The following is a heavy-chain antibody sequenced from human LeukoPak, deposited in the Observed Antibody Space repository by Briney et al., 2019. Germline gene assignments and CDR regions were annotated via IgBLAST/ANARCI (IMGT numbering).Heavy chain of an antibody. CDR3: ARLEDSSSWSVGFDP. J-gene: IGHJ5*02. CDR1: GGSISSSSYY. V-gene: IGHV4-39*01. CDR2: IYYSGST. D-gene: IGHD6-13*01. Sequence: PSETLSLTCTVSGGSISSSSYYWGWIRQPPGKGLEWIGSIYYSGSTYYNPSLKSRVTISVDTSKNQFSLKLSSVTAADTAVYYCARLEDSSSWSVGFDPWGQGTLVTVSS.